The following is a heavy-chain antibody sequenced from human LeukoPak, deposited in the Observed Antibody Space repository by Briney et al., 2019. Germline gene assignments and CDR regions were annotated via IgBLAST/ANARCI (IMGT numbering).Heavy chain of an antibody. CDR2: ISDFVDNT. CDR3: AKGKINHNGASDA. V-gene: IGHV3-23*01. Sequence: GGSLRLSCAGSGFSFGSYPMSWVRQAPGKGLEWVSSISDFVDNTYYADSVKGRFTISRDNSEKSLYLQMSSLRVEDTAVYYCAKGKINHNGASDAWGQGTRVTVSS. J-gene: IGHJ3*01. CDR1: GFSFGSYP. D-gene: IGHD2-8*01.